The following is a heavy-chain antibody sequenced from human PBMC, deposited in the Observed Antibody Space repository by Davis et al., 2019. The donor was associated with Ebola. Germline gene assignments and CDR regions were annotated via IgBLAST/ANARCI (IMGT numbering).Heavy chain of an antibody. CDR2: IKQDGSEK. D-gene: IGHD1-26*01. J-gene: IGHJ6*02. CDR3: ARSGELRLSYYYYGMDV. V-gene: IGHV3-7*01. CDR1: GFTFSSYW. Sequence: GGSLRLSCAASGFTFSSYWMSWVRQAPGKGLEWVANIKQDGSEKYYVDSVKGRFTISRDNAKNSLYLQMNSLRAEDTAVYYCARSGELRLSYYYYGMDVWGQGTTVTVSS.